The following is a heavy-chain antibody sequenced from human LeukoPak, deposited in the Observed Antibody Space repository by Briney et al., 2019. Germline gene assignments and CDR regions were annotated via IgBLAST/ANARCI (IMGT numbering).Heavy chain of an antibody. V-gene: IGHV3-7*01. J-gene: IGHJ4*01. Sequence: GGSLRLSCAGSGRTVSRNEMSWFRQAPGMGLERVANIKADGTGKYYVDSVRGRFSISRDNAKNSLYLELNSLRAEDTGVYFCARDRGWQQFDYWGQGALVTVSS. CDR3: ARDRGWQQFDY. CDR1: GRTVSRNE. CDR2: IKADGTGK. D-gene: IGHD5-24*01.